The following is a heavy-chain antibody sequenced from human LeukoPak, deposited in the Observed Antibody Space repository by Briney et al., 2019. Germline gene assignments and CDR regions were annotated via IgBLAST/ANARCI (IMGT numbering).Heavy chain of an antibody. V-gene: IGHV1-8*01. CDR3: ASIFKGAFDI. D-gene: IGHD3-9*01. J-gene: IGHJ3*02. CDR2: MNPNSGNT. CDR1: GYTFTSYD. Sequence: ASVKVSCKASGYTFTSYDINWVRQATGQGLEWMGWMNPNSGNTGYAQKFQGRVTITADESTSTAYMELSSLRSEDTAVYYCASIFKGAFDIRGQGTMVTVSS.